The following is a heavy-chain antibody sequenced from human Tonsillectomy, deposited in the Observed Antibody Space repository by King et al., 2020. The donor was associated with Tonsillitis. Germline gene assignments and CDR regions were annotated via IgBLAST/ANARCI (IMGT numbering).Heavy chain of an antibody. D-gene: IGHD6-13*01. Sequence: VQLQESGPGLVKPSETLSLTCTVSGGSISSYYWSWIRQPPGKGMECIGYIYYSGSTNYNPPLKSRVTISVDTSKNQFSLKLSSVTAADTAVYYCAISSSWYGSYWGQGTLVTVSS. J-gene: IGHJ4*02. V-gene: IGHV4-59*08. CDR3: AISSSWYGSY. CDR1: GGSISSYY. CDR2: IYYSGST.